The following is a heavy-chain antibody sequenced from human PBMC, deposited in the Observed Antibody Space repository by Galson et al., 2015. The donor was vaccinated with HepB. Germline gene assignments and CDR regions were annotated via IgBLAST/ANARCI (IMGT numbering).Heavy chain of an antibody. J-gene: IGHJ4*02. Sequence: SLRLSCATSGFTFRSHRMSWVRQAPGKGLEWVANIKEDGSETYYVDSLKGRFTISRDNAKNSLYLQMHNLRVEDTAVYYCARDLEETTGVFGAFILDEYGFDYWGQGTLVTVSS. V-gene: IGHV3-7*03. CDR3: ARDLEETTGVFGAFILDEYGFDY. CDR1: GFTFRSHR. D-gene: IGHD3-3*01. CDR2: IKEDGSET.